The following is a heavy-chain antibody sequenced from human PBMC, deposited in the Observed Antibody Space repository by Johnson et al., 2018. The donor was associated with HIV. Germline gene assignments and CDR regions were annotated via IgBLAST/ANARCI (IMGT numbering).Heavy chain of an antibody. CDR2: IRYDGDNK. V-gene: IGHV3-30*02. Sequence: QMQLVESGGGVVQPGGSLRLSCAAFGFTFSYYGMHWVRQAPGKGLEWVAFIRYDGDNKYYGDSVKGRFTISRDNSKDTLYLQMNGLRPEDTAVYYCATDEAQTLASAGRDAFDFWGQGTAVTV. J-gene: IGHJ3*01. D-gene: IGHD6-13*01. CDR3: ATDEAQTLASAGRDAFDF. CDR1: GFTFSYYG.